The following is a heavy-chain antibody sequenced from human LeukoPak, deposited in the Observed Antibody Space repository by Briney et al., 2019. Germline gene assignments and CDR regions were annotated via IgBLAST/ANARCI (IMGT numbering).Heavy chain of an antibody. CDR1: GFTFSTYE. V-gene: IGHV3-48*03. CDR3: ARGGNYGYLWNAFDI. CDR2: ISAGGSSI. J-gene: IGHJ3*02. D-gene: IGHD5-18*01. Sequence: SGGSLRLSCTASGFTFSTYEMNWVRQAPGEGLEWVSYISAGGSSIYYADSVKGRFTISRDNAKNSLYLQMNSLRAEDTTVYYCARGGNYGYLWNAFDIWGQGTMVTVSS.